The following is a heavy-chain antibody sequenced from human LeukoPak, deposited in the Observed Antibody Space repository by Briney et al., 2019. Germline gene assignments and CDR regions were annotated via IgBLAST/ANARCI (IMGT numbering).Heavy chain of an antibody. D-gene: IGHD3-22*01. CDR1: GITLSNYG. CDR2: ISDSGGST. V-gene: IGHV3-23*01. Sequence: AGGSLRLSSAVSGITLSNYGMSWVRQAPGKGLEWVAGISDSGGSTNYADSVKGWFTISRDNPKNTLYLQMNSLRAEDTAVYFCAKRGVVIRVILVGFHKEAYYFDSWGQGALVTVSS. CDR3: AKRGVVIRVILVGFHKEAYYFDS. J-gene: IGHJ4*02.